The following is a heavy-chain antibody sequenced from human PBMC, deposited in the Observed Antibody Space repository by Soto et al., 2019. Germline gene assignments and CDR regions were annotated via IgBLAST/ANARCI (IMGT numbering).Heavy chain of an antibody. J-gene: IGHJ6*02. D-gene: IGHD3-10*01. CDR1: AFTFSSFG. V-gene: IGHV3-30*18. Sequence: GGSLRLSCAASAFTFSSFGMHWVRRAPGKGLEWVAVISYDGSNKYYADSVKGRFTISRDNSKNTLYLQMNSLRAEDTAVYYCAKRERAGDASLLWFGELLGYGMDVWGQGTTVTVSS. CDR3: AKRERAGDASLLWFGELLGYGMDV. CDR2: ISYDGSNK.